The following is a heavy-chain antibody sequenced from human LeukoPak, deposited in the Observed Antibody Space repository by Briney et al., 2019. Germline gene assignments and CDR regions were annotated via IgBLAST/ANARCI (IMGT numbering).Heavy chain of an antibody. CDR2: IYPSGST. J-gene: IGHJ4*02. V-gene: IGHV4-4*07. CDR1: GGSISSYY. D-gene: IGHD1-26*01. CDR3: ARENSGSYRQFDY. Sequence: SETLSLTCTVSGGSISSYYWTWIRQPAGKGLEWIGRIYPSGSTNYNPSLKSRVTMSVDTSKNQFSLKLNSVTAADTAAYYCARENSGSYRQFDYWGQGTLVTVSS.